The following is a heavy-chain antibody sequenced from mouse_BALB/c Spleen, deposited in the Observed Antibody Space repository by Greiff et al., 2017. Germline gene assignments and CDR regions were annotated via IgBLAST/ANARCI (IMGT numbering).Heavy chain of an antibody. CDR2: IWAGGST. D-gene: IGHD2-4*01. CDR1: GFSLTSYG. Sequence: VKLMESGPGLVAPSQSLSITCTVSGFSLTSYGVHWVRQPPGKGLEWLGVIWAGGSTNYNSALMSRLSISKDNSKSQVFLKMNSLQTDDTAMYYCARDRDDYDHLWFAYWGQGTLVTVSA. V-gene: IGHV2-9*02. CDR3: ARDRDDYDHLWFAY. J-gene: IGHJ3*01.